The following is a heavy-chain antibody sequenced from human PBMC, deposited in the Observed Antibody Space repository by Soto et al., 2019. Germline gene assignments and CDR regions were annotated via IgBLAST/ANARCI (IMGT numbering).Heavy chain of an antibody. Sequence: QVQLQESGPGLVNPSGTLSLTCAVSGGSITSNWWSWVRQPPGKGLEWIGEIHHSGSFNYNPSLRSRVTISIDKSKNPLSLKLTSVTAADTAVHYCVSNDWYRFAPWGQGTLVTVSS. V-gene: IGHV4-4*02. CDR2: IHHSGSF. CDR3: VSNDWYRFAP. J-gene: IGHJ5*02. CDR1: GGSITSNW. D-gene: IGHD3-9*01.